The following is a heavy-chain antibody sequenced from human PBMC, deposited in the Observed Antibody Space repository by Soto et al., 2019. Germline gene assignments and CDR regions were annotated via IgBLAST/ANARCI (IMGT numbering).Heavy chain of an antibody. CDR3: ATDVAYDDFEGRIEN. V-gene: IGHV3-7*01. CDR2: IKHEGTEK. Sequence: EVQLVESGGGLVQSGGFLRLSCAASGFTFSSDWMSWVRQAPGKGLEWVANIKHEGTEKFYVDSVKGRFTIARDNAKNSLYLQMNSLRAEETAVYYCATDVAYDDFEGRIENWGQGTLVTVSS. CDR1: GFTFSSDW. D-gene: IGHD3-3*01. J-gene: IGHJ4*02.